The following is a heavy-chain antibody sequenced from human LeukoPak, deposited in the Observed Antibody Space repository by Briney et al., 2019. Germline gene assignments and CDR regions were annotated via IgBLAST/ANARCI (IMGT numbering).Heavy chain of an antibody. CDR1: GGSFSGYY. Sequence: SETLSLTCAVYGGSFSGYYWSWIRQPPGKGLEWIGIAYHSGITFYNPSLKSRVTISIDTSKNQFSLNLNSVTAADAALYYCARFHTYYAFDIWGQGAMVTVSS. D-gene: IGHD2-21*01. V-gene: IGHV4-34*01. J-gene: IGHJ3*02. CDR2: AYHSGIT. CDR3: ARFHTYYAFDI.